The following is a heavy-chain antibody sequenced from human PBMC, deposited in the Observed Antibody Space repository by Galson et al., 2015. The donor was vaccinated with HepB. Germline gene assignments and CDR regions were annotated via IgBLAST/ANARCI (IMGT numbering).Heavy chain of an antibody. V-gene: IGHV3-30-3*01. CDR3: ARGTDAFDI. CDR2: ISYDGSNK. J-gene: IGHJ3*02. CDR1: GFTFSNYA. Sequence: SLRLSCAASGFTFSNYAMHWVRQAPGKGLEWVAVISYDGSNKYYADSVKGRFTISRDNSKNTLYLQMNSLRAEDTAVYYRARGTDAFDIWGQGTMVTVSS.